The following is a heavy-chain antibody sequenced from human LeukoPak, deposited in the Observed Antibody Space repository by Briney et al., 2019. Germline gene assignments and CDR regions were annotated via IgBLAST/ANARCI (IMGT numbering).Heavy chain of an antibody. CDR2: IYYSGHT. CDR1: GGSISSSSYF. D-gene: IGHD6-13*01. Sequence: SETLSLTCTVSGGSISSSSYFWGWIRQPPGRGLEWIGSIYYSGHTYDNPSLKSRVTISVDTSKNQFSLKVSSVTAADTAVYYCARHRGQSLTPGIAAAGMAYYFDYWGQGTLVTASS. J-gene: IGHJ4*02. CDR3: ARHRGQSLTPGIAAAGMAYYFDY. V-gene: IGHV4-39*01.